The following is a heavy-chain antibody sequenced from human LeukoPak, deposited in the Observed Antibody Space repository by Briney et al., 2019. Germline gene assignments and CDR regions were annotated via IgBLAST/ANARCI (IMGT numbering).Heavy chain of an antibody. CDR3: ARFSSIAAAFDY. V-gene: IGHV4-39*07. J-gene: IGHJ4*02. CDR2: IYHSGST. CDR1: GGSISSSSYY. D-gene: IGHD6-13*01. Sequence: SETLSLTCTVSGGSISSSSYYWGWIRQSPGKGLEWIGEIYHSGSTNYNPSLKSRVTISVDKSKNQFSLRLSSVTAADTAVYYCARFSSIAAAFDYWGQGTLVTVSS.